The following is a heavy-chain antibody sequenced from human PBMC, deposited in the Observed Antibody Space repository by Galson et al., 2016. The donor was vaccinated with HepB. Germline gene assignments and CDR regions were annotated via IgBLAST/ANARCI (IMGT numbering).Heavy chain of an antibody. CDR1: GFTFSSYG. CDR3: AKDGSGSPDY. D-gene: IGHD3-10*01. J-gene: IGHJ4*02. V-gene: IGHV3-30*18. CDR2: ISYDGSNK. Sequence: SLRLSCAASGFTFSSYGMHWVRQAPGKGLEWVAVISYDGSNKYYADSVKGRFTISRDNSKNTLYLQMNCLRAEDTAVYYCAKDGSGSPDYWGQGTLVTVSS.